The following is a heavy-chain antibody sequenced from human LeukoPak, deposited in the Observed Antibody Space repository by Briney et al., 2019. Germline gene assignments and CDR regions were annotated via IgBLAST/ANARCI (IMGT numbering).Heavy chain of an antibody. CDR1: GGTFSSYA. V-gene: IGHV1-2*02. CDR2: INPNSGGT. Sequence: GASVKVSCKASGGTFSSYAISWVRQAPGQGLEWMGRINPNSGGTNYAQKFQGRATMTRDTSISTAYMELSRLRSDDTAVYYCARVRVFHGSPSWGQGTLVTVSS. CDR3: ARVRVFHGSPS. J-gene: IGHJ5*02. D-gene: IGHD1-26*01.